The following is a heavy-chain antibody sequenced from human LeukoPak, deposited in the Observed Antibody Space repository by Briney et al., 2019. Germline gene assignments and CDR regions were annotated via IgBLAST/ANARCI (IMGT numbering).Heavy chain of an antibody. CDR2: INPYGGSA. V-gene: IGHV1-46*01. D-gene: IGHD3-22*01. Sequence: ASVKVSRKASGYTLMNYYMHWVRQAPGQGLEWMGIINPYGGSASYAQKFQGRVTMTRDTSTSTVYMELSSLRSEDTAVYYCARDPRLSSGYSTGILWYFDLWGRGTLVTVSS. CDR3: ARDPRLSSGYSTGILWYFDL. J-gene: IGHJ2*01. CDR1: GYTLMNYY.